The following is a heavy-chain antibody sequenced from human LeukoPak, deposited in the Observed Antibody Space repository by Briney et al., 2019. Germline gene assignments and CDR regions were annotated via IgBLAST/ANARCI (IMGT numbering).Heavy chain of an antibody. Sequence: GGSLRLSCAASEFTFRSYTMNWVHQAPGKGREWVSYIITTSSTIYYADSVKGRFTISRDNPKNSLYLQMSSLRDDDTAVYYCARAYSSGWYYFDYWVQGTLVSV. V-gene: IGHV3-48*02. D-gene: IGHD6-19*01. CDR1: EFTFRSYT. J-gene: IGHJ4*02. CDR3: ARAYSSGWYYFDY. CDR2: IITTSSTI.